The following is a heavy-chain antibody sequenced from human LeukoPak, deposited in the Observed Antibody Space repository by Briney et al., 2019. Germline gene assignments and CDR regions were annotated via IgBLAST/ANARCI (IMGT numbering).Heavy chain of an antibody. CDR1: GGTFSSYA. J-gene: IGHJ4*02. CDR3: ARDLGYYGSGSYYNYFDY. CDR2: VIPIFGTA. D-gene: IGHD3-10*01. Sequence: SVKVSCKASGGTFSSYAISWVRQAPGQGLEWMGGVIPIFGTANYAQKFQGRVTITTDESTSTAYMELSSLRSEDTAVYYCARDLGYYGSGSYYNYFDYWGQGTLVTVSS. V-gene: IGHV1-69*05.